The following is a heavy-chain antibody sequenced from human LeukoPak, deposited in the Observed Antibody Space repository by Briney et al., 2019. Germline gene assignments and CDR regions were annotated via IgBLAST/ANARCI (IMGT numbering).Heavy chain of an antibody. CDR3: ARSGRNGIAVAGVDY. Sequence: PSETLSLTCAVSGGSISSSNWWSWVRQPPGKGLEWIGEIYHSGSTNYNPSLKSRVTISVDKSKNQFSLKLSSVTAADTAVYYCARSGRNGIAVAGVDYWGQGTLVTVSS. V-gene: IGHV4-4*02. J-gene: IGHJ4*02. D-gene: IGHD6-19*01. CDR1: GGSISSSNW. CDR2: IYHSGST.